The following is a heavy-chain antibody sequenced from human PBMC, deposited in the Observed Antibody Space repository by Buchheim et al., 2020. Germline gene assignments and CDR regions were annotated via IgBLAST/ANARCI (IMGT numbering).Heavy chain of an antibody. D-gene: IGHD5-18*01. Sequence: QVQLVESGGGVVQPGRSLRLSCAASGFTFSSYGMHWVRQAPGKGLEWVAVISYDGSNKYYADSVKGRFTISRDNSKNTLYLQMNSLRAEDTAVYYCAKVRRGYSYGTYYFDYWGQGTL. V-gene: IGHV3-30*18. CDR3: AKVRRGYSYGTYYFDY. J-gene: IGHJ4*02. CDR1: GFTFSSYG. CDR2: ISYDGSNK.